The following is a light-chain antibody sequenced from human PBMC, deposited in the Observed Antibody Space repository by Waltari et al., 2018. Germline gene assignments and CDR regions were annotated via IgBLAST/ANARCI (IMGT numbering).Light chain of an antibody. J-gene: IGLJ2*01. Sequence: QSVLTQPPSASGTPGPRVTISCSGRRSTIGRNSVNWYQQHPGTAPQLLIFSDQQRPSGVPDRFSGSKSGNSASLASSGLQSDDEAHYYCAAWDDSLNSVLFGGGTKLTVL. CDR2: SDQ. V-gene: IGLV1-44*01. CDR1: RSTIGRNS. CDR3: AAWDDSLNSVL.